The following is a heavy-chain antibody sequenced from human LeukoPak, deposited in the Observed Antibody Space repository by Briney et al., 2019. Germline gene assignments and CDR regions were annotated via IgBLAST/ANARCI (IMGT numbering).Heavy chain of an antibody. CDR2: INTDESST. V-gene: IGHV3-74*01. Sequence: PGGSLSLSCAASGFTFSSYWMHWVRQVPGKGLVWVSRINTDESSTTYADSVKGRFTISRDNAKNTLYLQMNSLRAEDTAVYYCARGTTGYNYGYLDYWGQGTLVTVSS. D-gene: IGHD5-24*01. CDR3: ARGTTGYNYGYLDY. CDR1: GFTFSSYW. J-gene: IGHJ4*02.